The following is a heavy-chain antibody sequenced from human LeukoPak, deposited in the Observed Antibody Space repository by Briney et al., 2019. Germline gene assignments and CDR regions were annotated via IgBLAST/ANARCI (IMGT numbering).Heavy chain of an antibody. CDR3: ARQVSVDTAVVNYYYYYGMDV. D-gene: IGHD5-18*01. CDR2: INPGDSDT. Sequence: GESLKISCQASGYSFTSSWIGWARQMPGKGLEWMAIINPGDSDTRYSPSFQGQVTISADKSISTVYLQWGSLKASDTAMYYCARQVSVDTAVVNYYYYYGMDVWGQGTTVTVSS. CDR1: GYSFTSSW. V-gene: IGHV5-51*01. J-gene: IGHJ6*02.